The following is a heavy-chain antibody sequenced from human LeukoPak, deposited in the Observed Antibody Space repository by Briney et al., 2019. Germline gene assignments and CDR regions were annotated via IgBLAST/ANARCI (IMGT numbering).Heavy chain of an antibody. CDR2: MYHSGST. CDR3: ATITFGGVKGSYYVDY. V-gene: IGHV4-39*01. CDR1: GGSISSRNYY. J-gene: IGHJ4*02. D-gene: IGHD3-16*01. Sequence: SETLSLTCTVSGGSISSRNYYWGWIRQPPGKGLEWIGSMYHSGSTYYNPSLKSRVTISVDTTKNQFFLKLSSETAADTAVYYCATITFGGVKGSYYVDYWGQGTLVTVSS.